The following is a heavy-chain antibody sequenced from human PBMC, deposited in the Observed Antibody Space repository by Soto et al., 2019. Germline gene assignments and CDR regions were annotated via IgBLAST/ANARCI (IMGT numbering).Heavy chain of an antibody. CDR3: AKDDFTDRGDDYFDH. J-gene: IGHJ4*02. Sequence: GSLRLSCAASGFSFTNFAMSWVRQTPGKGLEWVAGIGASGDITWYADSVKGRLSISRDNSKNTLYLQLNSLRFEDTAVYYCAKDDFTDRGDDYFDHWGPGTLVTVSS. CDR2: IGASGDIT. CDR1: GFSFTNFA. D-gene: IGHD2-21*02. V-gene: IGHV3-23*01.